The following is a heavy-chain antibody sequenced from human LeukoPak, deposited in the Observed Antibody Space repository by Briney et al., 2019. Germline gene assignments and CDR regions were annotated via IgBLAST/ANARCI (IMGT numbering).Heavy chain of an antibody. V-gene: IGHV3-30*04. D-gene: IGHD3-9*01. CDR2: TSYDGGDK. Sequence: GGSLRLSCAASGFTFSTYAIHWVRQAPGKGLEWVAVTSYDGGDKYYADSVKGRLTISRDNSKNTVSLEMNSLRAEDTAVYYCARGGFFDILTGYYQTQYYYPMDVWGRGTTVTVSS. CDR3: ARGGFFDILTGYYQTQYYYPMDV. J-gene: IGHJ6*02. CDR1: GFTFSTYA.